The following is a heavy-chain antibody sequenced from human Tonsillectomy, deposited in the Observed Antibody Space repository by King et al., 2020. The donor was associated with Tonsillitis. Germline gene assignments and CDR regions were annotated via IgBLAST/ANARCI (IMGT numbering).Heavy chain of an antibody. D-gene: IGHD5-24*01. Sequence: VQLVESGAEVKKPGASVKVSCKASGYTFTGYYIHWVQQAPGRGLEWMGWINPNSGGTNYAQKFQGRVTMNRDTSISTAYMELSRLRSDDTAVYYCARASVEMATIGIFDYWGQGTLVTVSS. CDR3: ARASVEMATIGIFDY. V-gene: IGHV1-2*02. CDR2: INPNSGGT. J-gene: IGHJ4*02. CDR1: GYTFTGYY.